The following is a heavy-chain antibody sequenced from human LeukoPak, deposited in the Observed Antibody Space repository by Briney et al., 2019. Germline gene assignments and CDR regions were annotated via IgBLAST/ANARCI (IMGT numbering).Heavy chain of an antibody. Sequence: SQTLSLTCAISGDSVSSNRATWDWIRQSPSRGLEWLGRTYYRSKWYNDCAASMKSRLTNKPDTSKNQFSLQLRSVTPEDTAVYYCARDGMAVAVGYFDLWGRGTLATVSS. D-gene: IGHD6-19*01. CDR1: GDSVSSNRAT. CDR3: ARDGMAVAVGYFDL. CDR2: TYYRSKWYN. V-gene: IGHV6-1*01. J-gene: IGHJ2*01.